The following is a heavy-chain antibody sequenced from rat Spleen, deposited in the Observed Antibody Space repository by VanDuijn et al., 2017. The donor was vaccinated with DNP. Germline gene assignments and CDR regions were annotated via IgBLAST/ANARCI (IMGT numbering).Heavy chain of an antibody. CDR2: ISLSGNTP. CDR1: GFTFSNYD. D-gene: IGHD1-2*01. Sequence: EVQLVESGGDLVQPGRSLKLSCAASGFTFSNYDMAWVRQAPTKGLEWVASISLSGNTPYYRDSVEGRFTISRDNAKNTVHLQMNSLRSADTATYYCASWAPIAPISTSNYWGQGVMVTVSS. V-gene: IGHV5S13*01. CDR3: ASWAPIAPISTSNY. J-gene: IGHJ2*01.